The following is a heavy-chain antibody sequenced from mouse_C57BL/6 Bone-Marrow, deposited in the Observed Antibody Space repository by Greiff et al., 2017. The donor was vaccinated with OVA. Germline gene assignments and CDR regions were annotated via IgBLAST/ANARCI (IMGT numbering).Heavy chain of an antibody. CDR3: ARALSWFAY. CDR2: INPNNGGT. J-gene: IGHJ3*01. Sequence: VQLQQSGPELVKPGASVKISCKASGYTFTDYYMNWVKQSHGKSLEWIGDINPNNGGTSYNQKFTGKATLTVDKSSSTAYMELRSLTSEDSAVYYCARALSWFAYWGQGTLVTVSA. CDR1: GYTFTDYY. V-gene: IGHV1-26*01.